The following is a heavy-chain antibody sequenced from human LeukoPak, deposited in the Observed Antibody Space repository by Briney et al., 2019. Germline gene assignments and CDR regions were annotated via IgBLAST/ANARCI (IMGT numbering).Heavy chain of an antibody. CDR1: VGTFSSYA. J-gene: IGHJ3*02. CDR3: ARDVGELLIGDI. Sequence: ASAKLSCKASVGTFSSYAISWVRQAPGQGLECMGRIIPILGIANYAQKFQGRVTITADKSTSTAHRERSSLRSEDPALYYCARDVGELLIGDIWGQGTMVTVSS. V-gene: IGHV1-69*04. D-gene: IGHD1-26*01. CDR2: IIPILGIA.